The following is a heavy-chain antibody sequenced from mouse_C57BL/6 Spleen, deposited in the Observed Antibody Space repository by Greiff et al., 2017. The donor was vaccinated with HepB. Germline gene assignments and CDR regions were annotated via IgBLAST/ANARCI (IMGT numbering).Heavy chain of an antibody. CDR2: INYDGSST. J-gene: IGHJ4*01. CDR3: ARGLYSYAMDY. CDR1: GFTFSDYY. V-gene: IGHV5-16*01. D-gene: IGHD2-1*01. Sequence: DVKLVESEGGLVQPGSSMKLSCTASGFTFSDYYMAWVRQVPEKGLEWVANINYDGSSTYYLDSLKSRFIISRDNAKNILYLQMSSLKSEDTATYYCARGLYSYAMDYWGQGTSVTVSS.